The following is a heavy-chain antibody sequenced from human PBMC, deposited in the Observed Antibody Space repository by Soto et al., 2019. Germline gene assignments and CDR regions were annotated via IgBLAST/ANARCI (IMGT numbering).Heavy chain of an antibody. D-gene: IGHD1-26*01. J-gene: IGHJ4*02. CDR1: GFTFSNFG. V-gene: IGHV3-33*01. CDR3: ARDRGVGGGYFHN. Sequence: QVQLVESGGGVGQPGRSLRLSCAASGFTFSNFGMHWVRQAPGKGLEWVAVMWYDGSNEDYADSVQGRFTISRDNIKNTLYLQLNSLRVEDTAVYYCARDRGVGGGYFHNWGQGTLVTVSS. CDR2: MWYDGSNE.